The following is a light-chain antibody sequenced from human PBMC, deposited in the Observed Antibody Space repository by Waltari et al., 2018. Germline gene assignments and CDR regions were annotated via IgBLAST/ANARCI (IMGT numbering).Light chain of an antibody. CDR3: QKYDYLPAT. CDR1: QSVGKY. Sequence: EVVFTQSPGTLSLSPGERATLSCRASQSVGKYLAWYQQKPGQAPRLLIYHASTRAPGIPDRFSGSGSGTDFSLTISRLEPEDFAVYFCQKYDYLPATFGQGTKVEIK. J-gene: IGKJ1*01. V-gene: IGKV3-20*01. CDR2: HAS.